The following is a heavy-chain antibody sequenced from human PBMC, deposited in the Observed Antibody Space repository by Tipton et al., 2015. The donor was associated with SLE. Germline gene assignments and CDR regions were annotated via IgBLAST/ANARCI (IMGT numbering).Heavy chain of an antibody. V-gene: IGHV3-21*01. J-gene: IGHJ4*02. Sequence: GSLRLSCAASGFTFSTYSMNWVRQAPGKGLEWVSSISSSSSYIYFADSLKGRFTISRDNAKNSLYLQMNSLRAEDTAVYYCATNVRGGTYYFDYWGQGTLVTVSS. CDR2: ISSSSSYI. CDR1: GFTFSTYS. D-gene: IGHD3-10*02. CDR3: ATNVRGGTYYFDY.